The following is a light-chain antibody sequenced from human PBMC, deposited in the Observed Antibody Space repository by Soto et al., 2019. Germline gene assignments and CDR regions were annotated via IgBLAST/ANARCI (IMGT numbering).Light chain of an antibody. Sequence: QAVLTQPPSTSGTPGQWVTLSCSGSSSNIGSNHVYWYQQVPGTAPKLLIYGNDERPSGVPDRFSGSKSGTSASLAISGLRSEDEADYYCAAWDDSLSGWVFGGGTKLTVL. CDR1: SSNIGSNH. CDR2: GND. CDR3: AAWDDSLSGWV. V-gene: IGLV1-47*01. J-gene: IGLJ3*02.